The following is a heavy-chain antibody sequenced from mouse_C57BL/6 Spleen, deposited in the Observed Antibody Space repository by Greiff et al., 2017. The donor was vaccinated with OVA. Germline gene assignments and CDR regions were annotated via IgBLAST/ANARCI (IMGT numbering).Heavy chain of an antibody. CDR2: IHPNSGST. D-gene: IGHD3-2*02. J-gene: IGHJ2*01. CDR3: ARGSGFYYFDY. Sequence: QVQLQQPGAELVKPGASVKLSCKASGYTFTSYWMHWVKQRPGQGLEWIGMIHPNSGSTNYNEKFKSKATLTVDKSSSTAYMQLSSLTSEDAAVYYCARGSGFYYFDYWGQGTTLTVSS. CDR1: GYTFTSYW. V-gene: IGHV1-64*01.